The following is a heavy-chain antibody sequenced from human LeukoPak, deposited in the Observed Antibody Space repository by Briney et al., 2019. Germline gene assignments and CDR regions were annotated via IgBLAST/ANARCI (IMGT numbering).Heavy chain of an antibody. J-gene: IGHJ4*02. CDR3: TTDNWNGDFRLRNLDY. Sequence: GGSLRLSCAASGFTFSNAWMSWVRQAPGKGLEWVGRIKSKTDGGTTDYAAPVKGRFTISRDDSKNTLYLQMNSLKTEDTAVYYCTTDNWNGDFRLRNLDYWGQGTLVTVSS. CDR2: IKSKTDGGTT. V-gene: IGHV3-15*01. D-gene: IGHD1-20*01. CDR1: GFTFSNAW.